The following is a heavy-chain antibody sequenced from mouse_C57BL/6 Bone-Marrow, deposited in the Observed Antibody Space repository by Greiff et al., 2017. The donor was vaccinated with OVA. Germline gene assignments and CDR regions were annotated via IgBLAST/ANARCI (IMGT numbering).Heavy chain of an antibody. D-gene: IGHD1-1*01. J-gene: IGHJ4*01. CDR2: ISSGSSTI. Sequence: VQLQQSGGGLVKPGGSLKLSCAASGFTFSDYGMHWVRQAPEKGLEWVAYISSGSSTIYYADTLKGRFTFSTDNAKHTLFLQMTSLRSEDTAMYDCAGGDGSSPYAMGDWGQGTSVTFAS. CDR3: AGGDGSSPYAMGD. CDR1: GFTFSDYG. V-gene: IGHV5-17*01.